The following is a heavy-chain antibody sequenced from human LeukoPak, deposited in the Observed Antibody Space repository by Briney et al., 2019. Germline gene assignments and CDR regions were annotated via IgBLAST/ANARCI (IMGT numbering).Heavy chain of an antibody. D-gene: IGHD6-19*01. V-gene: IGHV3-21*01. Sequence: GGSLRLSCAASGFTFSSYSMNWVRQAPGKGLEWVSSISSSSYIYYADSVKGRFTISRDNAKNSLYLQMNSLRAEDTAVYYCARDGRAVAGEFDYWGQGTLVTVSS. CDR3: ARDGRAVAGEFDY. CDR2: ISSSSYI. J-gene: IGHJ4*02. CDR1: GFTFSSYS.